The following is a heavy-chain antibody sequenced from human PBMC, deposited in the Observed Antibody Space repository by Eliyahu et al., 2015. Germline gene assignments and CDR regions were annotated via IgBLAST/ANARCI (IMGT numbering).Heavy chain of an antibody. CDR3: TRVIGRGLFDY. Sequence: EVQLVESGGDLVQPGGSLRLSCAASGFSFSDSYMDXAGPARGTGLGWVGGAXNKANSHTTEYAASVKGRFTISRDDSENSLYLQMNSLKTEDTAVYYCTRVIGRGLFDYWGQGTLVTVSS. V-gene: IGHV3-72*01. CDR1: GFSFSDSY. D-gene: IGHD2-21*01. J-gene: IGHJ4*02. CDR2: AXNKANSHTT.